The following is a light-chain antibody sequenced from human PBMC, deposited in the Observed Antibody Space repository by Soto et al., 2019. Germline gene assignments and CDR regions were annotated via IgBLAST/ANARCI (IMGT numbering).Light chain of an antibody. CDR3: SAYSDIDTKV. CDR2: GVN. J-gene: IGLJ1*01. V-gene: IGLV2-14*03. CDR1: SSDVGAYIY. Sequence: QSALTQPASVSGSAGQSITISCGGTSSDVGAYIYVSWYQQFPGKAPKLILYGVNNRPSGVSNRFSGSKSGTTASLTISGLQPEDEADYYCSAYSDIDTKVFGTGTKVTVL.